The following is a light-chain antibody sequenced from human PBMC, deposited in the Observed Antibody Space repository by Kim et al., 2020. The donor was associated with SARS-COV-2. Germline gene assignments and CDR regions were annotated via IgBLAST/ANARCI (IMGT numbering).Light chain of an antibody. V-gene: IGLV3-19*01. CDR1: SLRKYY. CDR3: NSRDSRGNHFWV. Sequence: SSELTQDPTVSVALGQTVKITCQGDSLRKYYASWYQQKPGQAPVLVIFGKNDRPSGIPDRFSGSNSGDTSSLTITGAQAEDEADYYCNSRDSRGNHFWVFGGGTKLTV. J-gene: IGLJ3*02. CDR2: GKN.